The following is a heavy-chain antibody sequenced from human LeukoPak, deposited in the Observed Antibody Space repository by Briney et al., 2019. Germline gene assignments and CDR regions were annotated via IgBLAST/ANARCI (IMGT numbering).Heavy chain of an antibody. CDR3: ARDHLIVVPPFRYYYYMDV. Sequence: PSETLSLTCTVSGGSISSFYWSWFYWSWIRQPPGKGLEWIGYIYFSGSTNYNPSLKSRVTISVDTSKNQFSLKLSSVTAADTAVYYCARDHLIVVPPFRYYYYMDVWGKGTTVTIPS. V-gene: IGHV4-59*12. J-gene: IGHJ6*03. D-gene: IGHD3-22*01. CDR1: GGSISSFY. CDR2: IYFSGST.